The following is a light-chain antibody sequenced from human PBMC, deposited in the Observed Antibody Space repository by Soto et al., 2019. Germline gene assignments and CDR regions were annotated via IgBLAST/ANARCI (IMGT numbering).Light chain of an antibody. CDR2: AIS. CDR1: QSVSRY. V-gene: IGKV1-39*01. Sequence: DIQMTQSPSSLSASVGDRVTITCRASQSVSRYLNWYQQKEGKAPKLLIYAISILESGVPSRFIDSGSGTDFTLTISSLQPEDFATYYCQQSYNNPRTFGQGTRVEIK. J-gene: IGKJ1*01. CDR3: QQSYNNPRT.